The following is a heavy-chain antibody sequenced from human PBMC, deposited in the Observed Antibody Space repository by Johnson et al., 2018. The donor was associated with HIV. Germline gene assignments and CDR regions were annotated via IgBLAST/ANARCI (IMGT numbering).Heavy chain of an antibody. Sequence: QVQLVESGGGVVQPGRSLRLSCAASGFNFSDHYMTWIRQAPGKGLEWVSYISSGGRTIYYADSVKGRFTISRDNAKNSLYLQMNSLGAEDAAGYYCAKHYYDSSDYPLPFDIWGQGTMVTVSS. CDR2: ISSGGRTI. CDR3: AKHYYDSSDYPLPFDI. D-gene: IGHD3-22*01. CDR1: GFNFSDHY. J-gene: IGHJ3*02. V-gene: IGHV3-11*01.